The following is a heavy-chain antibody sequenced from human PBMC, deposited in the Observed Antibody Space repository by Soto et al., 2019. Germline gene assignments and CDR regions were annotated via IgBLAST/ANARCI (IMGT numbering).Heavy chain of an antibody. D-gene: IGHD2-8*02. Sequence: GGSLRLSCAASGFTFSDYYMSWIRQAPGKGLEWVSYISSSSSYTNYADSVKGRFTISRDSAKNSLYLQMNSLRAEDTAVYYCARDRGLGVYAITYGMDVWGQGTTVTVSS. CDR2: ISSSSSYT. CDR1: GFTFSDYY. J-gene: IGHJ6*02. CDR3: ARDRGLGVYAITYGMDV. V-gene: IGHV3-11*06.